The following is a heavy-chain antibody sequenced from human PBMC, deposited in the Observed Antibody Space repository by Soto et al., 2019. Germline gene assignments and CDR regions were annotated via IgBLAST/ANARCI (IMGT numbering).Heavy chain of an antibody. CDR1: GGSISSSSYY. CDR3: ACRLLGGIYYYYMDV. V-gene: IGHV4-39*01. J-gene: IGHJ6*03. CDR2: IYYSGST. D-gene: IGHD3-16*01. Sequence: SETLSLTCTVSGGSISSSSYYWGWIRQPPGKGLEWIGSIYYSGSTYYNPSLKSRVTISVDTSKNQFSLKLSSVTAADTAVYYCACRLLGGIYYYYMDVWGKGTTVTVSS.